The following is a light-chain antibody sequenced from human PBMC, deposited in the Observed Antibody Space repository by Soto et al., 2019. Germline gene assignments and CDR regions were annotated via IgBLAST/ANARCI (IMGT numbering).Light chain of an antibody. CDR2: EGS. CDR3: CSYAGSSKSW. J-gene: IGLJ3*02. V-gene: IGLV2-23*01. CDR1: SSDVGSYNL. Sequence: QSALTQPASVSGSPGQSITISCTGTSSDVGSYNLVSWYQQHPGKAPKLMIYEGSKRPSGVSNRFSGSKSGNTASLTISGLQAEDEADYYCCSYAGSSKSWFGGGTKLTVL.